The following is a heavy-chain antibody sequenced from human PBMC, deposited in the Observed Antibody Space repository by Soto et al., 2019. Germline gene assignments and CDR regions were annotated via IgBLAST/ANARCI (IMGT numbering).Heavy chain of an antibody. CDR1: GGSIISYY. V-gene: IGHV4-59*08. Sequence: SETLSLTCTFSGGSIISYYWSWIRQPPGKGLEWIGYIYYSGSTNYNPSLKSRVTISVDTSKNQFSLKLSSVTAADTAVYYCARRRLPDYWGQGTLVTVSS. D-gene: IGHD4-17*01. J-gene: IGHJ4*02. CDR3: ARRRLPDY. CDR2: IYYSGST.